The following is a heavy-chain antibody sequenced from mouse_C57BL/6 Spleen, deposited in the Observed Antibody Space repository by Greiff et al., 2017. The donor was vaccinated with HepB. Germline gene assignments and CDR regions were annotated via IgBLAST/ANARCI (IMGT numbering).Heavy chain of an antibody. V-gene: IGHV2-2*01. J-gene: IGHJ3*01. Sequence: VQLQQSGPGLVQPSQSLSITCTVSGFSLTSYGVHWVRQSPGKGLEWLGVIWSGGSTDYNAAFISRLSISKDNSKSQVFFKMNSLQADDTAIYYCASPYDYDSGWFAYWGQGTLVTVSA. CDR3: ASPYDYDSGWFAY. CDR2: IWSGGST. D-gene: IGHD2-4*01. CDR1: GFSLTSYG.